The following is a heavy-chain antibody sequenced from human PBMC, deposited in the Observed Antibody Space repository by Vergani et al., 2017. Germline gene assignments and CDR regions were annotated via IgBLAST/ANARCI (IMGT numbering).Heavy chain of an antibody. CDR3: AKSRFTHLDY. D-gene: IGHD2-15*01. J-gene: IGHJ4*02. CDR2: ISGSGGST. V-gene: IGHV3-23*01. CDR1: GFTFNHYA. Sequence: EVQLLESGGDLVQPGGSLRLSCAASGFTFNHYAMNWVRQAPGKGLEWVSGISGSGGSTYYAGSVKGRFTISRDSSKNTLYLQMNSLSAGDTAVYYCAKSRFTHLDYWGRGTLVTVSS.